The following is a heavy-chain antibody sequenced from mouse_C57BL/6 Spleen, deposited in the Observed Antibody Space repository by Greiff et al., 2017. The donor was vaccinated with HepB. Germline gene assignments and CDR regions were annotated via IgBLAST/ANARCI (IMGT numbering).Heavy chain of an antibody. V-gene: IGHV5-16*01. CDR3: ARVVDGYYDAMDY. D-gene: IGHD2-3*01. CDR1: GFTFSDYY. CDR2: INYDGSST. J-gene: IGHJ4*01. Sequence: EVNVVESEGGLVQPGSSMKLSCTASGFTFSDYYMAWVRQVPEKGLEWVANINYDGSSTYYLDSLKSRFIISRDNAKNILYLQMSSLKSEDTATYYCARVVDGYYDAMDYWGQGTSVTVSS.